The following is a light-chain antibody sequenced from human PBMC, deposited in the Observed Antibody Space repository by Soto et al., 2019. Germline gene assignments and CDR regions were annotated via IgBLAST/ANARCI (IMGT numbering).Light chain of an antibody. Sequence: EIVMTQSASTLSVSPGERATLSCRASQSVGIKLAWYQQKPGQAPRLLMYSASTRATGIAARFSGSWYGTEFNLTINSLQPEDFAVYYCQQYNNWPLTFGQGTRLEIK. V-gene: IGKV3-15*01. CDR2: SAS. CDR1: QSVGIK. CDR3: QQYNNWPLT. J-gene: IGKJ5*01.